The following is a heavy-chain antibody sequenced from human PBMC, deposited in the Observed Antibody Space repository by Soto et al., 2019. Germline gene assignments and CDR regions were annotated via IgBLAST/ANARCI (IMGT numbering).Heavy chain of an antibody. D-gene: IGHD3-10*01. J-gene: IGHJ4*02. CDR2: ISSGGSYI. Sequence: EVQLVESGGGLIKRGGSLRLSCAASGFPFSSYTMNWVRQAPGKGLEWVSSISSGGSYIYYGTSVKGRFTISRDNAKNSLFLKMNSLRAEDTAVYYFAIDILSGGAYPDYWGQGTTVTVSS. CDR3: AIDILSGGAYPDY. CDR1: GFPFSSYT. V-gene: IGHV3-21*01.